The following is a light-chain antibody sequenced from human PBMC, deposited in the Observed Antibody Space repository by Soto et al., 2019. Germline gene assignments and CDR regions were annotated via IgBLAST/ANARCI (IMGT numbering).Light chain of an antibody. J-gene: IGKJ1*01. CDR1: QSLVHSDGNTY. V-gene: IGKV2-24*01. CDR3: RHLSHFPRT. Sequence: VLTQTPISSPVTLGQPASISCRSSQSLVHSDGNTYLSWLQQRPGQPPRLLIYQVSNRFSGVPDRFSGSGAGTDYTLKISRVEAEDVGVYSCRHLSHFPRTFSQGTKVELK. CDR2: QVS.